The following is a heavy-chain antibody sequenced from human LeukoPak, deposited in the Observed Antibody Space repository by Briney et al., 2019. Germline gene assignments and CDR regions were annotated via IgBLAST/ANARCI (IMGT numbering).Heavy chain of an antibody. Sequence: ASVKVSCKASGYTFTSYDINWVRQATGQGLERMGWMNPNSGNTGYAQKFQGRVTMTRNTSISTAYMELSSLRSEDTAVYYCAGSRGHYYGMDVWGQGTTVTVSS. V-gene: IGHV1-8*01. CDR1: GYTFTSYD. CDR3: AGSRGHYYGMDV. D-gene: IGHD5/OR15-5a*01. CDR2: MNPNSGNT. J-gene: IGHJ6*02.